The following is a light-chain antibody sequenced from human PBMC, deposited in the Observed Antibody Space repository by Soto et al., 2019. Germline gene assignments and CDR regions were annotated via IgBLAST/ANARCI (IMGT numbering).Light chain of an antibody. V-gene: IGLV1-44*01. CDR2: SDN. Sequence: QSVLTQPPSASGTPGQRVTLSCSGSSSNIGSNPVSWYQQLPGTAPKSLIYSDNQRPSGVPDGSSVSRSGTSASLAISGLQSEDEAEYYCAAWDDSLRGRVFGEGSKVTVL. CDR3: AAWDDSLRGRV. CDR1: SSNIGSNP. J-gene: IGLJ2*01.